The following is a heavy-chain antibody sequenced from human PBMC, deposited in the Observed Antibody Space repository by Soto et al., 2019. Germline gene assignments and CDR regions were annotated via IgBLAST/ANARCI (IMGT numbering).Heavy chain of an antibody. Sequence: QVQLQESGPGLVMPSDTLSLTCAVSGYSISSSKWCGCIRQPPGKGLEWIGYIYYSGTTYYNPSLKSRVTMSVDTSKNQFSLKLTSVTAVDTAVYYCARREIQGPIDYWGQGTLVTVSS. CDR2: IYYSGTT. CDR3: ARREIQGPIDY. V-gene: IGHV4-28*01. J-gene: IGHJ4*02. CDR1: GYSISSSKW. D-gene: IGHD1-26*01.